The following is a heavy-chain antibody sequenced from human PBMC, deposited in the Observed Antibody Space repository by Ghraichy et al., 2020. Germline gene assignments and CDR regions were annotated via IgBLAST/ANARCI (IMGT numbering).Heavy chain of an antibody. CDR1: GYSFTSYW. V-gene: IGHV5-10-1*01. D-gene: IGHD6-13*01. J-gene: IGHJ5*02. CDR2: IDPSDSYT. Sequence: GESLNISCKGSGYSFTSYWISWVRQMPGKGLEWMGRIDPSDSYTNYSPSFQGHVTISADKSISTAYLQWSSLKASDTAMYYCARHGHSSSWSVGGVRDNWFDPWGQGTLVTVSS. CDR3: ARHGHSSSWSVGGVRDNWFDP.